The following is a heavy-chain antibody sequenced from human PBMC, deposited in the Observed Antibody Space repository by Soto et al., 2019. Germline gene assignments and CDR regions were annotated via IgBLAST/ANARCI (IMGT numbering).Heavy chain of an antibody. CDR2: IIPIFGTA. V-gene: IGHV1-69*12. D-gene: IGHD3-10*01. Sequence: QVQLVQSGAEVKKPGSSVKVSCKASGGTFSSYAISWVRQAPGQGLEWMGGIIPIFGTANYAQKFQGRVTITADESTSTAYMELSSLRSEDTAVYYCARVLRELLWSGELRWFDPWGQGTLVTVSS. CDR1: GGTFSSYA. CDR3: ARVLRELLWSGELRWFDP. J-gene: IGHJ5*02.